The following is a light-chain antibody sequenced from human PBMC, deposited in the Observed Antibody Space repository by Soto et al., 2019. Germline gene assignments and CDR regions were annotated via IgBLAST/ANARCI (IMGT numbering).Light chain of an antibody. CDR1: QSVSSSY. CDR2: GAS. CDR3: KHYGNSPPA. Sequence: EIVLTQSPGTLSLSPGERATLSCRASQSVSSSYLAWYQHKPGQAPRLLIYGASSRATGIPDRFSGSVSGTNFTLNNSRLENEEFAVNYCKHYGNSPPAVGQGTKLEIK. J-gene: IGKJ2*01. V-gene: IGKV3-20*01.